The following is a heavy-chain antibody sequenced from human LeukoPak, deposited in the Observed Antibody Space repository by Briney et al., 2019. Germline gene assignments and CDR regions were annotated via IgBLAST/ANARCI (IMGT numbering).Heavy chain of an antibody. CDR2: ISAYNGNT. V-gene: IGHV1-18*01. CDR3: AREGLELLLGAFDI. CDR1: GYTFTSYG. D-gene: IGHD1-7*01. Sequence: ASVKVSCKASGYTFTSYGISWVRQAPGQGLEWMGWISAYNGNTNYAQKLQGRVTMTTDKSTSTAYMELSSLRSEDTAVYYCAREGLELLLGAFDIWGQGTMVTVSS. J-gene: IGHJ3*02.